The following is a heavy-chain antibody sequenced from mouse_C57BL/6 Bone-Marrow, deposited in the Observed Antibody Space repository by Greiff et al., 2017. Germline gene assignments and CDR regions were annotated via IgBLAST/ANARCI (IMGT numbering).Heavy chain of an antibody. CDR2: IDPSDSYT. Sequence: QVQLQQPGAELVRPGTSVKLSCKASGYTFTSYWMPWVKQRPGQGLEWIGVIDPSDSYTNYNQKFKGKATLTVDTSSSTAYMQLSSLTSEDSAVYYCARSFDYGSSLYAMDYWGQGTSVTVSS. J-gene: IGHJ4*01. CDR1: GYTFTSYW. V-gene: IGHV1-59*01. CDR3: ARSFDYGSSLYAMDY. D-gene: IGHD1-1*01.